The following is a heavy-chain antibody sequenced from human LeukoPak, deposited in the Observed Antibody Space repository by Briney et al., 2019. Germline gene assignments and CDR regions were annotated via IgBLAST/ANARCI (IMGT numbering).Heavy chain of an antibody. CDR3: ARGVYCSSSSCYAGMGYYFYFMDV. Sequence: ASVKVSCKASGYTFTGSYIHWVRQVPGQGLEWMGWINPNNGGTNYAQKFQGRVAMTRDTSITTAYMELSSLRSDDTAVYYCARGVYCSSSSCYAGMGYYFYFMDVWGKGTTVTVSS. CDR2: INPNNGGT. J-gene: IGHJ6*03. D-gene: IGHD2-2*01. V-gene: IGHV1-2*02. CDR1: GYTFTGSY.